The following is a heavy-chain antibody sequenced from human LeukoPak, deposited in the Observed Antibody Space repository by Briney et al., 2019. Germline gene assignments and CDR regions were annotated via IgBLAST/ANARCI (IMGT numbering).Heavy chain of an antibody. Sequence: GASVKVSCKASGYTFTGYYMQWVRQAPGQGLEWMGWINPNSGGTNYAQKFQGRVTMTRDTSISTAYMELSRLRFDDTAVYYCARGFYDSSGYPKYYFDYWGQGTLVTVSS. CDR3: ARGFYDSSGYPKYYFDY. V-gene: IGHV1-2*02. CDR1: GYTFTGYY. CDR2: INPNSGGT. D-gene: IGHD3-22*01. J-gene: IGHJ4*02.